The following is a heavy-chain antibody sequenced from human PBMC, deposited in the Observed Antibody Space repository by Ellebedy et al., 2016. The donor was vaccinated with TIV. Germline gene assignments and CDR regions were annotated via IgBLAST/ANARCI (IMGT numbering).Heavy chain of an antibody. V-gene: IGHV1-2*04. J-gene: IGHJ3*02. Sequence: ASVKVSXXASGYTFTGYYMHWVRQAPGQGLEWMGWINPNSGGTNYAQKFQGWVTMTRDTSISTAYMELRSLRSDDTAVYYCARDKGYYDSSGYPNSDAFDIWGQGTMVTVSS. CDR2: INPNSGGT. CDR1: GYTFTGYY. D-gene: IGHD3-22*01. CDR3: ARDKGYYDSSGYPNSDAFDI.